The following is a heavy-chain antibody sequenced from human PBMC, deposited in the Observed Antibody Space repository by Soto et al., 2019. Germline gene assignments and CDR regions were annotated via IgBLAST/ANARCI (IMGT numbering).Heavy chain of an antibody. Sequence: SETLSLTCTVSGGSISSYYWSWIRQPAGKGLEWIGRIYTSGSTNYNPSLKSRVTMSVDTSKNQFSLKLSSVTAADTAVYYCARDYSSSAETSPYYYYYGMDVWGQGTTVTVS. CDR3: ARDYSSSAETSPYYYYYGMDV. V-gene: IGHV4-4*07. J-gene: IGHJ6*02. D-gene: IGHD6-6*01. CDR2: IYTSGST. CDR1: GGSISSYY.